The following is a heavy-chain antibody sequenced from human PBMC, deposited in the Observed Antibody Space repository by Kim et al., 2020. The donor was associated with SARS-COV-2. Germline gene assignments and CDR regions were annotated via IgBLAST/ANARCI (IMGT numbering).Heavy chain of an antibody. D-gene: IGHD3-9*01. J-gene: IGHJ5*02. Sequence: TNYTPARKSRVTMSVDTSKNQFSLRLGSVTAADTAVYYWARVDMLYPFDPWGQGTLVTVSS. CDR2: T. V-gene: IGHV4-4*07. CDR3: ARVDMLYPFDP.